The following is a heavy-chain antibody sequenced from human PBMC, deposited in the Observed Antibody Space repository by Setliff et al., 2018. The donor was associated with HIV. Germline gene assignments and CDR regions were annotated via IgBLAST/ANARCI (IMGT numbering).Heavy chain of an antibody. CDR1: GGSFSDYY. V-gene: IGHV4-34*01. Sequence: PSETLSLTCAVYGGSFSDYYWSWIRQPPGKGLEWIGDINHSGSTNYNPSLKSRVTISLDTSKNQFSLKLSSVTAADTAVYDCARAPNPYSSGWYWQGNYLDYWGQGTLVTVSS. CDR3: ARAPNPYSSGWYWQGNYLDY. D-gene: IGHD6-19*01. CDR2: INHSGST. J-gene: IGHJ4*02.